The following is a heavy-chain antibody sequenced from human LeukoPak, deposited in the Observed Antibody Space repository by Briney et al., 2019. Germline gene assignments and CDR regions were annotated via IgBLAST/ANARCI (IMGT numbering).Heavy chain of an antibody. CDR2: INPSGGST. CDR1: GYTFTNYN. V-gene: IGHV1-46*01. CDR3: ARVRDGYNDAYDI. D-gene: IGHD5-24*01. J-gene: IGHJ3*02. Sequence: ASVKVSCKASGYTFTNYNMHWVRQAPGQGLEWMGIINPSGGSTNYAQNFQGRVTMTRDTSTSTVYMELGSLRSEDTAVYYCARVRDGYNDAYDIWGQGTMVTVPS.